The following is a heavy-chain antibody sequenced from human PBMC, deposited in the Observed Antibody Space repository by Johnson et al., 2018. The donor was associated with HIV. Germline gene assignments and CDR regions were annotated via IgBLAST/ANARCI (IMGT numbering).Heavy chain of an antibody. CDR2: ISYDGSNK. J-gene: IGHJ3*02. D-gene: IGHD3-3*01. CDR1: GFTFSSYA. CDR3: ARDGGINYFGVVTAEAFEI. V-gene: IGHV3-30-3*01. Sequence: QVQLVESGGGVVQPGRSLRLSCAASGFTFSSYAMHWVRQAPGKGLEWVAVISYDGSNKYYADSVKGRFTISRDNSKNTLYLQMNSLRAEDTAVYYCARDGGINYFGVVTAEAFEIWGQGTMVTVSS.